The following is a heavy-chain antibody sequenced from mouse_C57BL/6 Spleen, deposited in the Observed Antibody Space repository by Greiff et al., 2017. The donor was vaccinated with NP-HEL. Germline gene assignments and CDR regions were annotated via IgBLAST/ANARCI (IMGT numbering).Heavy chain of an antibody. D-gene: IGHD4-1*01. CDR3: ASLGLPFAY. V-gene: IGHV1-55*01. CDR1: GYTFTGYW. CDR2: IYPGSGST. Sequence: VQLQQPGAELVKPGASVKMSCKASGYTFTGYWITWVKQRPGQGLEWIGDIYPGSGSTNYTEKFKSKATLTVDTSSSTAYMQLSSLTSECAAVYYGASLGLPFAYWGQGTLVTVSA. J-gene: IGHJ3*01.